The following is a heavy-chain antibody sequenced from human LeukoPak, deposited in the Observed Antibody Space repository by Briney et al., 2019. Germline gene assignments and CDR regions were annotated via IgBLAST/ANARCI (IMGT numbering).Heavy chain of an antibody. CDR2: IDPSDSYT. CDR3: ARHKAAAGTGGWFEP. CDR1: GYTFTSYW. J-gene: IGHJ5*02. D-gene: IGHD6-13*01. V-gene: IGHV5-10-1*01. Sequence: GESLKISCKGSGYTFTSYWISWVRQMTGKGLEWMGRIDPSDSYTNHSPPFQGHVTISADKSISTAYLQWSSLKASDTAMYYCARHKAAAGTGGWFEPWGQGTLVTVSS.